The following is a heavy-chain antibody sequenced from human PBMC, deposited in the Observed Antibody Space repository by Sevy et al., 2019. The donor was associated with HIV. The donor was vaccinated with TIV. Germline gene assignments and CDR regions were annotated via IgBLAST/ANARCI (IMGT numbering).Heavy chain of an antibody. CDR1: GFTFDSYA. Sequence: GGSLRLSCAASGFTFDSYAMHWVRQVAGKGLEWVSTISGSGYATYYADSVKGRFTISRDNAKNSLYLQMNSLRAEDTAVYYCARDHTYYDSGTILGWFAPWGQGTLVTVSS. J-gene: IGHJ5*02. V-gene: IGHV3-23*01. CDR3: ARDHTYYDSGTILGWFAP. D-gene: IGHD3-10*01. CDR2: ISGSGYAT.